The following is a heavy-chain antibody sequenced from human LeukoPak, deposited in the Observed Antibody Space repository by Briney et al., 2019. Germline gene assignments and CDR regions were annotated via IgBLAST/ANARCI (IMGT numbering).Heavy chain of an antibody. Sequence: GGSLRLSCAASGFTFSSYAMTWVGQAPGKGLEWVSYISSSGNTIHYADSVKGRFTISRDNAHKSLYLQVSSLRDEDTAVYYCARGRDWGNFDYWGQRTLVTVSS. CDR1: GFTFSSYA. CDR2: ISSSGNTI. J-gene: IGHJ4*02. CDR3: ARGRDWGNFDY. V-gene: IGHV3-48*02. D-gene: IGHD7-27*01.